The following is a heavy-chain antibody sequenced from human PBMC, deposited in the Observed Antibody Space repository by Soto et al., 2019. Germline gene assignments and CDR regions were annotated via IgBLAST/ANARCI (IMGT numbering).Heavy chain of an antibody. CDR1: GFTFSSYG. Sequence: QVQLVESGGGVVQPGRSLRLSCAASGFTFSSYGMHWVRQAPGKGLEWVAVISYDGSNKYYADSVKGRFTISRDNSKNTLYLQVNSLRAEDTAVYYCAKDDGDYGYWGQGTLVTVSS. CDR3: AKDDGDYGY. D-gene: IGHD4-17*01. J-gene: IGHJ4*02. CDR2: ISYDGSNK. V-gene: IGHV3-30*18.